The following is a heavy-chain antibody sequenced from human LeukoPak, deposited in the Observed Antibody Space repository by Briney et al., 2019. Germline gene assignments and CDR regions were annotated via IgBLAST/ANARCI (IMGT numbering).Heavy chain of an antibody. D-gene: IGHD4-17*01. CDR1: GGSISSSSYY. V-gene: IGHV4-39*07. J-gene: IGHJ1*01. CDR3: ARAAVTTSRYFQH. Sequence: PSETLSLTCTVSGGSISSSSYYWGWIRQPPGKGLEWVGSIYYSGSTYYNPSLKSRVTISEDTSKNQLSLKLSSVTAADTAVYYCARAAVTTSRYFQHWGQGTLVTVSS. CDR2: IYYSGST.